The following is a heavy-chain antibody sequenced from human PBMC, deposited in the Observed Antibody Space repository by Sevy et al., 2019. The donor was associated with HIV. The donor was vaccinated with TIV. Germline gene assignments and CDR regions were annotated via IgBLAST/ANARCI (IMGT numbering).Heavy chain of an antibody. Sequence: ASVKVSCETSGYRFTDYYIHWVRQAPGQELEWMGWIHPNSDVTKSAKKFQDRVIMTKDTSISTVYMELIGLTVDDSAVYYCARDQEFCSTTTRYSGLDHWGHGSLVTVSS. CDR2: IHPNSDVT. V-gene: IGHV1-2*02. D-gene: IGHD2-2*02. CDR1: GYRFTDYY. CDR3: ARDQEFCSTTTRYSGLDH. J-gene: IGHJ4*01.